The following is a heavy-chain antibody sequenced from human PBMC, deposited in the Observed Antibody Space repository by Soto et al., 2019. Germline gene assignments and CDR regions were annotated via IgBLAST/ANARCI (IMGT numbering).Heavy chain of an antibody. CDR1: GGSISSGGYY. Sequence: QVQLQESGPGPVKPSQTLSLTCTVSGGSISSGGYYWSWIRQHPGKGLEWIGYIYYSGSTYYNPSLKSRVTISVDTPKNQFSLKLSSVTAADTAVYYCARDVARGGNFDYWGQGTLVTVSS. V-gene: IGHV4-31*03. CDR2: IYYSGST. J-gene: IGHJ4*02. CDR3: ARDVARGGNFDY. D-gene: IGHD3-16*01.